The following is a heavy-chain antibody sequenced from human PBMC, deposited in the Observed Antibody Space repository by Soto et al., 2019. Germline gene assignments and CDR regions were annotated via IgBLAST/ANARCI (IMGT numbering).Heavy chain of an antibody. J-gene: IGHJ6*02. CDR1: GFTFSSYS. Sequence: GGSLRLSCAASGFTFSSYSMNWVRQAPGKGLEWVSSISSSSSYIYYADSVKGRFTISRDNAKNTLYLQMNSLRAEDTAVYYCAREKGYCTNGVCPGDYGMDVWGQGTTVTVSS. CDR2: ISSSSSYI. V-gene: IGHV3-21*01. D-gene: IGHD2-8*01. CDR3: AREKGYCTNGVCPGDYGMDV.